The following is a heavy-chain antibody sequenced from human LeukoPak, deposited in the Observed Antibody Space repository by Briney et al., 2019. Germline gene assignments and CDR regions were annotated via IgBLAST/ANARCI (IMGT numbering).Heavy chain of an antibody. J-gene: IGHJ4*02. CDR1: GVSISSSSYY. Sequence: TSETLSLTCTVSGVSISSSSYYWGWIRQPPGKGLEWIGSIYYSGSTYYNPSLKSRVTISVDTSKNQFSLKLSSVTAADTAVYYCARIQLWSLDYWGQGTLVTVSS. CDR3: ARIQLWSLDY. CDR2: IYYSGST. D-gene: IGHD5-18*01. V-gene: IGHV4-39*01.